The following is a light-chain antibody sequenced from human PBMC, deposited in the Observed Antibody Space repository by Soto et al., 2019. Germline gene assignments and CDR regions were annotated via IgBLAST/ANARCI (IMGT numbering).Light chain of an antibody. CDR1: SSNIGRNT. CDR2: DNN. J-gene: IGLJ2*01. CDR3: ASWDDSLNGV. Sequence: QSVLTQPPSASGTPGQRVTISGSGSSSNIGRNTVNWYQQLPGAAPKLLIYDNNQRPSGVPDRFSGSKSGTSASLAISGLQSEDEADYYCASWDDSLNGVFGGGTKLTVL. V-gene: IGLV1-44*01.